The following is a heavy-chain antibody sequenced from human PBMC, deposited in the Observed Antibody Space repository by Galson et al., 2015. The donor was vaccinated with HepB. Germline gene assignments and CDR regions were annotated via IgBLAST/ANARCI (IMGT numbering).Heavy chain of an antibody. J-gene: IGHJ4*02. CDR3: AKAILSIDNFDF. Sequence: SLRLSCAASGFSFSYFPMHWVRQTPGEGLEWVSVISGSGTSTYYADSVKGRFTISRDNSKNTLYLQMNSLRAEDTALYYCAKAILSIDNFDFWGQGTLVTVSS. CDR2: ISGSGTST. CDR1: GFSFSYFP. V-gene: IGHV3-23*01. D-gene: IGHD3-9*01.